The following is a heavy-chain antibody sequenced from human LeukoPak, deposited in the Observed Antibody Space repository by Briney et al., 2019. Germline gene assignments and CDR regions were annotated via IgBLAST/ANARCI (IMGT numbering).Heavy chain of an antibody. D-gene: IGHD5-18*01. CDR1: GFTFSSFS. J-gene: IGHJ4*02. CDR2: ISSTSSAI. Sequence: GGSLRLSCAASGFTFSSFSVNWVRQAPGKGLEWLSYISSTSSAIYYADSLKGRFTISRDNAKNSLYLQMNSLRAEDTAVYYCARVIASYGDSAYWGQGTLVTVSS. V-gene: IGHV3-48*04. CDR3: ARVIASYGDSAY.